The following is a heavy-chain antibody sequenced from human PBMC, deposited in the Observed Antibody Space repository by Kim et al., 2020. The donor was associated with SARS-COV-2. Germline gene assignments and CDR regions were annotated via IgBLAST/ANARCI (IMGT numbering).Heavy chain of an antibody. CDR2: ISYDGSNK. CDR3: AKGRDYDSSGFISGDDY. D-gene: IGHD3-22*01. CDR1: GFTFSSYG. Sequence: GGSLRLSCAASGFTFSSYGMHWVRQAPGKGLEWVAVISYDGSNKYYADSVKGRFTISRDNSKNTLYLQMNSLRAEDTAVYYCAKGRDYDSSGFISGDDYWGQGTLVTVSS. J-gene: IGHJ4*02. V-gene: IGHV3-30*18.